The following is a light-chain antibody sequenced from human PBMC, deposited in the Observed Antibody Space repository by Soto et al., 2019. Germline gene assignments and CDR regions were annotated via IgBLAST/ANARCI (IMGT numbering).Light chain of an antibody. Sequence: QSVLTQPASVSGSPGQSITISCTGTSSDVGNYDYVSWYQQYPGKVPKLMIYEVSNRPSGVSNRFSGSKSGNTASLTISGLQAEDEADYFCSSYTTTATVLFGGGTK. J-gene: IGLJ2*01. CDR1: SSDVGNYDY. CDR3: SSYTTTATVL. CDR2: EVS. V-gene: IGLV2-14*01.